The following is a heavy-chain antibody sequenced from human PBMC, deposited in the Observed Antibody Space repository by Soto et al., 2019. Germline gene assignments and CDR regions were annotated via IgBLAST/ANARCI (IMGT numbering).Heavy chain of an antibody. V-gene: IGHV1-3*01. CDR3: ARGKGMEENYYYHGMDV. J-gene: IGHJ6*02. D-gene: IGHD1-1*01. CDR1: GYSFSTYS. Sequence: QVQVVQSGAEVKKPGASVKVSCKASGYSFSTYSMHWVRQAPGQGLEWMGWINGGNGNTRYSQKFKDRVSISRDTPASTGYMELSSLRSEDTAVYYCARGKGMEENYYYHGMDVWGPGTTVIVSS. CDR2: INGGNGNT.